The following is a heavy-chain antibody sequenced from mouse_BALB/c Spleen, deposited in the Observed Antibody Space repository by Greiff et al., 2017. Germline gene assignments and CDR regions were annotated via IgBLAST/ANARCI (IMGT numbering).Heavy chain of an antibody. CDR2: ISSGGST. V-gene: IGHV5-6-5*01. CDR3: AREGP. CDR1: GFTFSSYT. J-gene: IGHJ3*01. Sequence: EVKLVESGGGLVQPGGSLKLSCAASGFTFSSYTMSWVRQTPEKRLEWVAYISSGGSTYYPDSVKGRFTISRDNARNILYLQMSSLRSEDTAMYYCAREGPWGQGTLVTVSA.